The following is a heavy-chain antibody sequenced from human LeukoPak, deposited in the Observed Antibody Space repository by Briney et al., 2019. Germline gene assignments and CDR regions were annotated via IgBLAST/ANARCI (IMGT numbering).Heavy chain of an antibody. CDR3: AKDFTYYSDSSGYTFDY. CDR2: ISWNSGSV. D-gene: IGHD3-22*01. V-gene: IGHV3-9*01. CDR1: GFTFDDYA. J-gene: IGHJ4*02. Sequence: GRSLRLSCAASGFTFDDYAMHWIRQAPGKGLEWVAGISWNSGSVGYADSVKGRFTISRDNAKNSLDLQMNSLRSEDTALYFCAKDFTYYSDSSGYTFDYWGQGTLVTVSS.